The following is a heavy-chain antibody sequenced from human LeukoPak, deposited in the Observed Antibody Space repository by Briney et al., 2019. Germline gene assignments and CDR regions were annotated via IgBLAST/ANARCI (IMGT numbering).Heavy chain of an antibody. V-gene: IGHV1-46*01. J-gene: IGHJ6*03. D-gene: IGHD1-26*01. CDR1: GYTFTSYY. CDR3: ARAPSQSGELLRTYYYYYYMDV. CDR2: INPSGGNT. Sequence: ASVKVSCKASGYTFTSYYMHWVRQAPGQGLEWMGIINPSGGNTGYAQKFQGRVTMTRNTSISTAYMELSSLRSEDTAVYYCARAPSQSGELLRTYYYYYYMDVWGKGTTVTISS.